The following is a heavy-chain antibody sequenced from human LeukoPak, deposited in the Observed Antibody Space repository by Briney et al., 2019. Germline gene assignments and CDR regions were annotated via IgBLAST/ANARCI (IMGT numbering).Heavy chain of an antibody. CDR3: AKAREVSAARVYDY. V-gene: IGHV3-23*01. Sequence: GGSLRPSCAASGFTSSTFVMSCVRQAPGGGLGWGSAITGSVGTTSYADSVTGRFTTSRDNSRNTLYLQMNSLRAEDAAVYHCAKAREVSAARVYDYWGQGTLVTVSS. CDR1: GFTSSTFV. D-gene: IGHD2-2*01. CDR2: ITGSVGTT. J-gene: IGHJ4*02.